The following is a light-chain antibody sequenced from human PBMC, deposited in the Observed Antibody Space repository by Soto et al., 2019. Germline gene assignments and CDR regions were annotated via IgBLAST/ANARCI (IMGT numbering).Light chain of an antibody. V-gene: IGKV3-20*01. CDR3: HQYITSPPP. CDR1: QSVSSDY. CDR2: GAS. Sequence: EIVLTQSPGTLSLSPGERATLSCTASQSVSSDYIAWYQQKPGQAPRLLIYGASSRATGIPVRFSGSGSGTDFTLTISRLEPEDFTVYYCHQYITSPPPLGGWTKVEIK. J-gene: IGKJ4*01.